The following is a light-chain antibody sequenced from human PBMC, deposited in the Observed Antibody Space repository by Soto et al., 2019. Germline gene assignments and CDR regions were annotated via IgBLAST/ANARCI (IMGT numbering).Light chain of an antibody. CDR1: SSDVGGYNY. J-gene: IGLJ3*02. CDR3: TSYTSLSTWV. Sequence: QSVLTQPASVSGSPGQSITISCTGTSSDVGGYNYVSWYQQPPGKAPKLMIYDVSNRPSGVSNRSSGSKSDNTASLTISGLPAEDDDDYYCTSYTSLSTWVFGGGTKLTVL. V-gene: IGLV2-14*03. CDR2: DVS.